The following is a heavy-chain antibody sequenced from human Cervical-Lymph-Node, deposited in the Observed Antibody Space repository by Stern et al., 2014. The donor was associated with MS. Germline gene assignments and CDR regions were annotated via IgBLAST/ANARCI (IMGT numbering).Heavy chain of an antibody. CDR3: AGGLEYCSGGKCYRPTDV. D-gene: IGHD2-15*01. J-gene: IGHJ6*02. CDR1: GFTFSTYV. V-gene: IGHV3-30-3*01. Sequence: VQLAESGGGVVQPGTSLRLSCAASGFTFSTYVMHWVRQAPGKGLEWVALISHDGTYKDYADSVKGRLTISRDNSKSTLDLQMNGLRAEDTAVYYCAGGLEYCSGGKCYRPTDVWGQGTTVTVSS. CDR2: ISHDGTYK.